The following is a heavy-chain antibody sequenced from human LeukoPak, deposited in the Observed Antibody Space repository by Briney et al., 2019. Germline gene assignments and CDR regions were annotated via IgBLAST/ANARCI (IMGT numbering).Heavy chain of an antibody. D-gene: IGHD3-10*01. J-gene: IGHJ4*02. CDR3: AKDTDYYGSGSTDY. Sequence: GGSLRLSCVASGFTFSRNWMSWVRQAPGKGLEWVSAISGSGGSTYYADSVKGRFTISRDNSKNTLYLQMNSLRAEDTAVYYCAKDTDYYGSGSTDYWGQGTLVTVSS. V-gene: IGHV3-23*01. CDR2: ISGSGGST. CDR1: GFTFSRNW.